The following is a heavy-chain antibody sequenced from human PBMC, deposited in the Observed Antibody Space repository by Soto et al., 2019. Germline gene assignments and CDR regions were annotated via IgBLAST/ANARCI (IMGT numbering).Heavy chain of an antibody. CDR3: ARHSTSRWTDY. J-gene: IGHJ4*02. CDR1: GFNFSSYA. D-gene: IGHD2-2*01. V-gene: IGHV3-30-3*01. CDR2: ISYDGSNK. Sequence: GGSLRLSCAASGFNFSSYAMHWVCQAPGKGLEWVAVISYDGSNKYYADSVKGRFTISRDNSKNTLYLQMNSLRAEDTAVYYCARHSTSRWTDYWGQGTLVTVS.